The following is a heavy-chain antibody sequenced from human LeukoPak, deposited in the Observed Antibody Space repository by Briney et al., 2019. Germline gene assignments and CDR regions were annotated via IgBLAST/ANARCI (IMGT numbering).Heavy chain of an antibody. J-gene: IGHJ4*02. D-gene: IGHD6-19*01. CDR2: ISWNSGSI. V-gene: IGHV3-9*01. Sequence: GGSLRLSCAASGFTFDDYAMHWVRQAPGKGLEWVSGISWNSGSIGCADSVKGRFTISRDNAKNSLYLQMNSLRAEDTALYYCAKDMEGAVAGTFDYWGQGTLVTVSS. CDR1: GFTFDDYA. CDR3: AKDMEGAVAGTFDY.